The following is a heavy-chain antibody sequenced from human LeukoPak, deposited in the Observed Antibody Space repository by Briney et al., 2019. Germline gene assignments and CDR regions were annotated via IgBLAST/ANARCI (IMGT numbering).Heavy chain of an antibody. CDR1: GFTISSYE. D-gene: IGHD3-10*01. V-gene: IGHV3-48*03. CDR2: ISSSGSTI. J-gene: IGHJ4*02. Sequence: GGSLRLSCAASGFTISSYEMNWVRQAPGKGLEWVPYISSSGSTIYYADSVKGRFTISRDNAKNSLYLQMNSLRAEDTAVYYCARDGRGADYWGQGTLVTVSS. CDR3: ARDGRGADY.